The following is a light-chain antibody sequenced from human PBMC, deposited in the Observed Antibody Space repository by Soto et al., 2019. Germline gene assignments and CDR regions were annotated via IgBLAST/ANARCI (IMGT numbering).Light chain of an antibody. J-gene: IGKJ5*01. CDR1: QSLLHITGETF. V-gene: IGKV2D-29*02. CDR2: EVS. CDR3: IQSTQLPPT. Sequence: DVVMTQTPLSLSVTPGQPASISCKSSQSLLHITGETFLFWYLQKPGQSPQLLIYEVSTRVSGVPDRFSGSGSGTDFTLVISRVETDDVGIYYCIQSTQLPPTFGQGTRLGIE.